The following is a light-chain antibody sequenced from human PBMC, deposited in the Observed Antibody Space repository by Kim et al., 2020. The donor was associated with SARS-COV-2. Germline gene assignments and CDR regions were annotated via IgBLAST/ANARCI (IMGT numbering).Light chain of an antibody. CDR3: CSYAGSNNLV. CDR2: EVS. V-gene: IGLV2-8*01. J-gene: IGLJ2*01. CDR1: SSDVGGYNY. Sequence: QSDYISCTGTSSDVGGYNYVSSYQQHPGKAPKRMIYEVSKRPSGVPDRFSGSKSGNTASLTVSGLQAEDEADYYCCSYAGSNNLVFGGGTQLTVL.